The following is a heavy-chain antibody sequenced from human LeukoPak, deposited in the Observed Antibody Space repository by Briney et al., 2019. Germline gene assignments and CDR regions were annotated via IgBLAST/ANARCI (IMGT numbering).Heavy chain of an antibody. CDR2: ISAYNGNT. V-gene: IGHV1-18*01. Sequence: ASVKVSCKVSGYTLTELSMHWVRQAPGQGLEWMGWISAYNGNTNYAQKLQGRVTMTTDTSTSTAYMELRSLRSDDTAVYYCARVSPPHVVVPAATVDYWGQGTLVTVSS. J-gene: IGHJ4*02. CDR3: ARVSPPHVVVPAATVDY. CDR1: GYTLTELS. D-gene: IGHD2-2*01.